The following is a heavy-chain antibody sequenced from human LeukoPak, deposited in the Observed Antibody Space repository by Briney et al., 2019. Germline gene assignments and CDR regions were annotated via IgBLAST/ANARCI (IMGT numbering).Heavy chain of an antibody. J-gene: IGHJ4*02. CDR1: GGSISSGGFY. Sequence: PSETLSLTCTVSGGSISSGGFYWSWIRQHPGKGLEWLGYIYYSGSTYYNPSLKSRVTFSVDTSKNKFSLKLNPVTAADTALYYCARGTADGYSYGRFDYWGQGTLVTVSS. CDR3: ARGTADGYSYGRFDY. CDR2: IYYSGST. V-gene: IGHV4-31*03. D-gene: IGHD5-18*01.